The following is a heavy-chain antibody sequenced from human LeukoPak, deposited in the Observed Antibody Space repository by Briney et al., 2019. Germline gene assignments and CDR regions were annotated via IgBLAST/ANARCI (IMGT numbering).Heavy chain of an antibody. J-gene: IGHJ4*02. CDR3: ARGNWNYYFDS. Sequence: SETLSLTCTVSGGSISSHYWSWIRQPPGKGLEWIGYIYSSGSTNYNPSLKSRVTMSVDTSKSQFSLKLSSVTAADTAVYYCARGNWNYYFDSWGQGTLVTVSS. CDR2: IYSSGST. D-gene: IGHD1-1*01. V-gene: IGHV4-59*11. CDR1: GGSISSHY.